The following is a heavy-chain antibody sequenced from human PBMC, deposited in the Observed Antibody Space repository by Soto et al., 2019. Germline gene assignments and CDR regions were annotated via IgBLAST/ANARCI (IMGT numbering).Heavy chain of an antibody. D-gene: IGHD5-12*01. CDR1: GFTFDDYA. Sequence: GGSLRLSCAASGFTFDDYAMHWVRQAPGKGLEWVSGISWNSGSIGYADSVKGRFTISRDNAKNSLYLQMNSLRAEDTALYYCAEDSRHGLATIPFDYWGQGTLVTVSS. CDR3: AEDSRHGLATIPFDY. CDR2: ISWNSGSI. V-gene: IGHV3-9*01. J-gene: IGHJ4*02.